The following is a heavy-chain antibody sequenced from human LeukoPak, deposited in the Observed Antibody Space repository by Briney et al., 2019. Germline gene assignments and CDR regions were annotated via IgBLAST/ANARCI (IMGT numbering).Heavy chain of an antibody. CDR2: IYFSGGT. J-gene: IGHJ6*03. CDR3: AGGTMVRGVIYYYYYYMDV. V-gene: IGHV4-39*07. CDR1: GDSISSSNCY. Sequence: SSETLSLTCTVSGDSISSSNCYWGWIRQPPGKGLEWIGSIYFSGGTYYNASLKSRVTISVDTSKNQFSLKLSSVTAADTAVYYCAGGTMVRGVIYYYYYYMDVWGKGTTVTISS. D-gene: IGHD3-10*01.